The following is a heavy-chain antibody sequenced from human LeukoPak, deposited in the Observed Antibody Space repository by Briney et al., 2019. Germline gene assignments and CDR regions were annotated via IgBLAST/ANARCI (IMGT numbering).Heavy chain of an antibody. D-gene: IGHD6-13*01. J-gene: IGHJ4*02. V-gene: IGHV3-30*18. CDR1: GFTFSSYG. Sequence: PGGSLRPSCAASGFTFSSYGMHWVRQAPGKGLEWVAVISYDGSNKYYADSVKGRFTISRDNSKNTLYLQMNSLRAEDTAVYYCAKDIAAAGVWGQGTLVTVSS. CDR3: AKDIAAAGV. CDR2: ISYDGSNK.